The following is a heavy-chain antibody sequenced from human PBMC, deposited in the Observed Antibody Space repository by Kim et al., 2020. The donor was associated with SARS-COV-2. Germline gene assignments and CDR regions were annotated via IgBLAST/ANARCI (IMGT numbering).Heavy chain of an antibody. J-gene: IGHJ4*02. D-gene: IGHD1-26*01. Sequence: HSVTGRCTISSDNDKNRLYLQMNSPSAEDTAVYYCARVQVILGGVDYWGQGTLVTVSS. V-gene: IGHV3-74*01. CDR3: ARVQVILGGVDY.